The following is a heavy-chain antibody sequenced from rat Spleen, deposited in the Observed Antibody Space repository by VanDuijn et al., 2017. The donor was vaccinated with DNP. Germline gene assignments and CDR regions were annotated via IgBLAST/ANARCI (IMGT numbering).Heavy chain of an antibody. J-gene: IGHJ3*01. D-gene: IGHD1-1*01. V-gene: IGHV5S11*01. Sequence: EVQLVESGGGLVQPGRSLKLSCAASGFTFSDYYMAWVRQAPTKGLEWVAYISNDGGSTYYGDSMKGRFTISRDNAKSTLYLQMDSLRSEETATYYCASLLLPNWFTYWGQGTLVTVSS. CDR1: GFTFSDYY. CDR2: ISNDGGST. CDR3: ASLLLPNWFTY.